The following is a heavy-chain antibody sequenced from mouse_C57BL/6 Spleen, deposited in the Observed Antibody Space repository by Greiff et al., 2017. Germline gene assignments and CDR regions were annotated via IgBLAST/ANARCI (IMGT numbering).Heavy chain of an antibody. J-gene: IGHJ2*01. V-gene: IGHV1-82*01. CDR3: ARSYGSSYAYYFDY. CDR2: IYPGDGDT. Sequence: VQLQQSGPELVKPGASVKISCKASGYAFSSSWMNWVKQRPGKGLEGIGRIYPGDGDTNYNGKFKGKATLTADKSSSTDYMQLSSLTSEDSAVYFCARSYGSSYAYYFDYWGQGTTLTVSS. CDR1: GYAFSSSW. D-gene: IGHD1-1*01.